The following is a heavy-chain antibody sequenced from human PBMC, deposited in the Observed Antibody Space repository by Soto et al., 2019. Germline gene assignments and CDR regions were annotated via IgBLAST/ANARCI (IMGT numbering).Heavy chain of an antibody. CDR3: ARAFRGGDY. CDR1: GGSISGYY. Sequence: QVQLQESGPGLVKPSETLSLTCTVSGGSISGYYWTWIRQPPGKELEWIGYIYYSGSTNYNPSLKSRVTISVDTSQNQFSLKLRSVTAADTAVYYCARAFRGGDYWGQGTLVTVSS. J-gene: IGHJ4*02. D-gene: IGHD3-10*01. CDR2: IYYSGST. V-gene: IGHV4-59*01.